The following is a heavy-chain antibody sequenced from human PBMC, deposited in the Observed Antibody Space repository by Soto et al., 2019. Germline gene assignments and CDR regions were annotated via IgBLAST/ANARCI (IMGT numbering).Heavy chain of an antibody. D-gene: IGHD5-12*01. CDR3: AKVWKNRGMATITSYYYGMDV. J-gene: IGHJ6*02. Sequence: GGSLRLSCAASGFTFSSYGMHWVRQAPGKGLEWVAVISYDGSNKYYADSVKGRFTISRDNSKNTLYLQMNSLRAEDTAVYYCAKVWKNRGMATITSYYYGMDVWGQGTTVTVSS. CDR1: GFTFSSYG. V-gene: IGHV3-30*18. CDR2: ISYDGSNK.